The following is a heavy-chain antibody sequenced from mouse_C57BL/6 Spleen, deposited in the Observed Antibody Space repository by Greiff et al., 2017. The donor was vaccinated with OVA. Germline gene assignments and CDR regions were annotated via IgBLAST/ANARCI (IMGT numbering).Heavy chain of an antibody. D-gene: IGHD1-1*01. CDR2: IDPSDSET. Sequence: QVQLQQPGAELVRPGSSVKLSCKASGYTFTSYWMHWVKQRPIQGLEWIGNIDPSDSETHYNQKFKDKATLTVDKSSSTAYMQLSSLTSEDSAVYYCARENYGSSPWFAYWGQGTLVTVSA. J-gene: IGHJ3*01. V-gene: IGHV1-52*01. CDR1: GYTFTSYW. CDR3: ARENYGSSPWFAY.